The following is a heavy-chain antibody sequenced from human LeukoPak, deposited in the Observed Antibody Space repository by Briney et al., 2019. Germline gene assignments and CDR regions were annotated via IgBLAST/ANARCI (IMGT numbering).Heavy chain of an antibody. Sequence: PRGPRRLSCAASGFTFDDYAMHWVPQSPGKGLEWVYLISADGGGTYYAPSVRGRFTISRDNSKNSLYLQMNSLRTEDTALYYCAKSLYNVYYFDYWGQGTLVTVSS. J-gene: IGHJ4*02. CDR1: GFTFDDYA. V-gene: IGHV3-43*02. CDR3: AKSLYNVYYFDY. D-gene: IGHD3-10*01. CDR2: ISADGGGT.